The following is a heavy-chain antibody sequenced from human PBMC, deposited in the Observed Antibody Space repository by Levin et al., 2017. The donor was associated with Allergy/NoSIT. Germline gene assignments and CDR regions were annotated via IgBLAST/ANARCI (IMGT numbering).Heavy chain of an antibody. CDR1: GFTFSGYW. V-gene: IGHV3-7*01. D-gene: IGHD3-10*01. CDR3: ARDAWSHYGSGPHSDY. Sequence: GGSLRLSCAASGFTFSGYWMSWVRQAPGKGLEWVANIKQDGSEKHYVDSVKGRFTISRDNAKNSLYLQMNSLRAEDTAVYYCARDAWSHYGSGPHSDYWGQGTLVTVSS. CDR2: IKQDGSEK. J-gene: IGHJ4*02.